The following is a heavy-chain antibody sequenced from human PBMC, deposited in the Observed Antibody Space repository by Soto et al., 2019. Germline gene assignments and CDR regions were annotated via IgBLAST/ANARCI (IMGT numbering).Heavy chain of an antibody. V-gene: IGHV3-23*01. J-gene: IGHJ6*02. CDR2: ISGSGGST. Sequence: PGGSLRLSCAASGFTFSSYAVSWVRQAPGKGLEWVSAISGSGGSTYYADSVKGRFTISRDNSKNTLYLQMNSLRAEDTAVYYCARGDFWPHYVMDFWGQGSSVTVSS. CDR3: ARGDFWPHYVMDF. D-gene: IGHD3-3*01. CDR1: GFTFSSYA.